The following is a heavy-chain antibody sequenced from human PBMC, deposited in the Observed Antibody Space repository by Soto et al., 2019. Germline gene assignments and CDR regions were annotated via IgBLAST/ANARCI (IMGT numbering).Heavy chain of an antibody. CDR1: GFSLTTSGVG. CDR2: IYWDADT. CDR3: VRYWSGFIVPRHRDAFDF. V-gene: IGHV2-5*04. Sequence: QITLKESGPPLVRPTQPLTLACSFSGFSLTTSGVGVGWIRQPPGKALEFLALIYWDADTRYRPSLRTRLTITEDTAKNLVVLTMTNVDPVDTGTYYCVRYWSGFIVPRHRDAFDFWGPGAMVTVSS. J-gene: IGHJ3*01. D-gene: IGHD2-15*01.